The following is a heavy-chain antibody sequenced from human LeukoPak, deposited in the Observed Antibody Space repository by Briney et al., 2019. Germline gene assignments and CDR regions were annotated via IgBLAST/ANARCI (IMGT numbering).Heavy chain of an antibody. J-gene: IGHJ4*02. CDR3: ATWYSYGLGFDY. CDR2: FDPEDGET. Sequence: ASVKVSCKVSGYTLTELSMHWVRQAPGKGLEWMGGFDPEDGETIYAQKFQGRVTVTEDTSTDTAYMELSSLRSEDTAVYYCATWYSYGLGFDYWGQGTLVTVSS. CDR1: GYTLTELS. V-gene: IGHV1-24*01. D-gene: IGHD5-18*01.